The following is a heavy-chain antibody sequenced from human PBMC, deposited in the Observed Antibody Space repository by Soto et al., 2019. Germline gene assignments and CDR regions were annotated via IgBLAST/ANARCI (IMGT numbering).Heavy chain of an antibody. Sequence: GASVKVSCKASGYTFTSYYMHWVRQAPGQGLEWMGIINPSGGSTSYAQKFQGRVTMTRDTSTSTVYMELSSLRSEDTAVYYCARDPSGYYYDSSGYPPYFDYWGQGTLVTVSS. J-gene: IGHJ4*02. CDR2: INPSGGST. D-gene: IGHD3-22*01. CDR1: GYTFTSYY. V-gene: IGHV1-46*03. CDR3: ARDPSGYYYDSSGYPPYFDY.